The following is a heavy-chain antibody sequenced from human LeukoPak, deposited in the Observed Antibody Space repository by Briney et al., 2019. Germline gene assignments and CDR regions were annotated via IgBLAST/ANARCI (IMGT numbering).Heavy chain of an antibody. D-gene: IGHD3-10*01. CDR1: GYTFTAYC. V-gene: IGHV1-2*02. J-gene: IGHJ4*02. Sequence: ASVKVSCKASGYTFTAYCMHWVRQAPGQGLEWMGWINPNNGGTNYAQDFQGRVTMTRDTSIRTVYMELSRLTSDDTAVYYCARDLPYYYGSGCHDYWGQGTLVTVSS. CDR2: INPNNGGT. CDR3: ARDLPYYYGSGCHDY.